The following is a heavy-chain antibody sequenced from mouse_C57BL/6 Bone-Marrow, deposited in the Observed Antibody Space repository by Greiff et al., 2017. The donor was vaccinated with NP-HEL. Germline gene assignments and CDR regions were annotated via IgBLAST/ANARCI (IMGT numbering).Heavy chain of an antibody. J-gene: IGHJ1*03. CDR2: IDPENGDT. CDR1: GFNIKDDY. V-gene: IGHV14-4*01. CDR3: TTVICSYFEV. Sequence: VQLQQSGAELVRPGASVKLSCTASGFNIKDDYMHWVKQRPEQGLEWIGWIDPENGDTEYASKFQGKATITADTSSNTAYLQLSSLTSEDTAVYYCTTVICSYFEVWGTGTTVTVSS.